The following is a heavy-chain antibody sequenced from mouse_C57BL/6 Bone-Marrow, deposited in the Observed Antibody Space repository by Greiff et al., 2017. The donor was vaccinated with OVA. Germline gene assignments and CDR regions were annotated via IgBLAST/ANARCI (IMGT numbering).Heavy chain of an antibody. J-gene: IGHJ2*01. D-gene: IGHD2-4*01. CDR2: IYPGVGYT. CDR1: GYTFTNYW. CDR3: AREGLRGGFDY. V-gene: IGHV1-63*01. Sequence: QVQLQQSGAELVRPGTSVKMSCKASGYTFTNYWIGWAKQRPGHGLEWIGDIYPGVGYTNYNEEFKGKATLTADKSSSTAYMQFSSLTSEDSAIYYCAREGLRGGFDYWGQGTTLTVSS.